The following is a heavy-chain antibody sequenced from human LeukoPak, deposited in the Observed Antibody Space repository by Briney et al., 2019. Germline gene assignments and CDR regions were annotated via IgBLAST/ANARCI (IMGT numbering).Heavy chain of an antibody. CDR2: IYTSGST. CDR3: AREPTQPSRWFDP. D-gene: IGHD6-13*01. J-gene: IGHJ5*02. V-gene: IGHV4-4*07. CDR1: GVSISSCY. Sequence: ASETLSLTCTGSGVSISSCYWSWIRQPAGKGLEWIGRIYTSGSTNYNPSLKSRVTMSIDTSKNQFSLNLTSVTAADTAVYYCAREPTQPSRWFDPWGQGTLVTVSS.